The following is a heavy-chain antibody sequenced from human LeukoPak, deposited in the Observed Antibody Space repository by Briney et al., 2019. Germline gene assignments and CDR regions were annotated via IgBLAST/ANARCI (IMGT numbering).Heavy chain of an antibody. CDR2: INAGNGNT. D-gene: IGHD2-2*01. V-gene: IGHV1-3*01. CDR3: ASGLIVVVPAAIRYYYGMDV. CDR1: GYTFTSYA. J-gene: IGHJ6*02. Sequence: ASVKVSCKASGYTFTSYAMHWVRQAPGQRLEWMGWINAGNGNTKYSQKFQGRVTITRDTSASTAYMELSSLRSENTAVYYCASGLIVVVPAAIRYYYGMDVWGQGTTVTVSS.